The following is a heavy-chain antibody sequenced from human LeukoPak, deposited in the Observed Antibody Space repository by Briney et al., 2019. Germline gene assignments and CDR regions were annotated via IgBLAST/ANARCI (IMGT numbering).Heavy chain of an antibody. CDR3: ARSVIAVAGPDY. Sequence: SSVKVSCKASGGSFSSYTISWVGQPPRQGLEWMGRIIPILGIANYAQKFQGRVTITADKSTSTAYMELSSLRSEDTAVYYCARSVIAVAGPDYWGQGTLVTVSS. CDR2: IIPILGIA. J-gene: IGHJ4*02. D-gene: IGHD6-19*01. V-gene: IGHV1-69*02. CDR1: GGSFSSYT.